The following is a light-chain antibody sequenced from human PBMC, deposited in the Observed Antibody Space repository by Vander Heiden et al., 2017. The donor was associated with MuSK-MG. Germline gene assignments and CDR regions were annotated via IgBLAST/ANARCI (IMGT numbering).Light chain of an antibody. CDR2: GNS. V-gene: IGLV1-40*01. Sequence: SSSNIGAGYDVHWYQQLPGTAPKPLIYGNSNRPSGVPDRFSGSKSGTSASLAITGLQAEDEADYYCQSYDSSLSGLYVVFGGGTKLTVL. J-gene: IGLJ2*01. CDR3: QSYDSSLSGLYVV. CDR1: SSNIGAGYD.